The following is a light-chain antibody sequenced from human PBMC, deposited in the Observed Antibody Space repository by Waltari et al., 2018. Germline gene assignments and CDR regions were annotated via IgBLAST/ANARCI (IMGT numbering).Light chain of an antibody. CDR1: SSDVGPYAY. CDR2: EVD. Sequence: QSALTQPASVSGSPGQSITIPCTGTSSDVGPYAYVSWYQQHPGKAPKLMIYEVDNRPSGVSSRFSGSKSGNTASLTISGLQAEDEADYYCSSYTSSSTLGVFGSGTKLTVL. J-gene: IGLJ1*01. CDR3: SSYTSSSTLGV. V-gene: IGLV2-14*01.